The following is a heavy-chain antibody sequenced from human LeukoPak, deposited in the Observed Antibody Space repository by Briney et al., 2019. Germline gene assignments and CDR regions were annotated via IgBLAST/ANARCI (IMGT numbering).Heavy chain of an antibody. D-gene: IGHD3-10*01. CDR2: IIPIFGTA. V-gene: IGHV1-69*13. J-gene: IGHJ6*03. CDR1: GGTFSSYT. CDR3: ARGNDGSGSPSYYFYYMDV. Sequence: SVKVSCKASGGTFSSYTISWVRQAPGQGLEWMGGIIPIFGTANYAQKFQGRVTITADESTGTAYMELSSLRSGDTAVYYCARGNDGSGSPSYYFYYMDVWGKGTTVTISS.